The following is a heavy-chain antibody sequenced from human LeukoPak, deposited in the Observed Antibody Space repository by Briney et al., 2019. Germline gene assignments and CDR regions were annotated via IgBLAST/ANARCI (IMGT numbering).Heavy chain of an antibody. CDR2: IHHSGST. D-gene: IGHD3-3*01. CDR1: GGSFSGYY. V-gene: IGHV4-34*01. Sequence: SETLSLTCAVYGGSFSGYYWSWIRQPPGKGLEWIGEIHHSGSTNYNPSLKSRVTISVDTSKNQFSLKLSSVTAADTAVYYCAKMELGVGGDWFDPWGQGTLVTVSS. CDR3: AKMELGVGGDWFDP. J-gene: IGHJ5*02.